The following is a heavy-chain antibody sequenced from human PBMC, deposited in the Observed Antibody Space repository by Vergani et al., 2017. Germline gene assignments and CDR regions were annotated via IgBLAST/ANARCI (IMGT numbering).Heavy chain of an antibody. J-gene: IGHJ4*02. Sequence: QVQLVQSGAEVKKPGSSVKVSCKASGGTFSSYAISWVRQAPGQGLEWMGGIIPIFGTANYAQQFQGRVTITADKSTSTAYMELGSLRSEDTAVYYCARGRYDFWSGYYRPQGFDYWGQGTLVTVSS. CDR1: GGTFSSYA. CDR2: IIPIFGTA. D-gene: IGHD3-3*01. CDR3: ARGRYDFWSGYYRPQGFDY. V-gene: IGHV1-69*06.